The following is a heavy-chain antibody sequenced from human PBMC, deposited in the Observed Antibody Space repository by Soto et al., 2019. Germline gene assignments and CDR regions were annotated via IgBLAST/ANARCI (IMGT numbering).Heavy chain of an antibody. V-gene: IGHV3-74*01. CDR3: ARVYYRNLPCYFYYXDV. J-gene: IGHJ6*02. CDR2: IKSDGSGT. Sequence: GGSLRLSCAASGFTFSNYWMHRVRQAPGKGPMWVSRIKSDGSGTYYADSVKGRLTISRDNAKNTLYLQMNSLRAEDTAVYFCARVYYRNLPCYFYYXDVWGQGTTVTVSS. CDR1: GFTFSNYW. D-gene: IGHD4-4*01.